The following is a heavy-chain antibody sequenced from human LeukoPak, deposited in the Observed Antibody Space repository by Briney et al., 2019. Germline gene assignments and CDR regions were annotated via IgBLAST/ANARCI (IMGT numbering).Heavy chain of an antibody. CDR2: IYYSGGT. J-gene: IGHJ4*02. V-gene: IGHV4-61*05. D-gene: IGHD3-22*01. CDR3: ARDGLYDSSGYYMDS. Sequence: PSETLSLTCTVSGGSISSSSYYWGWLRQSPGKGLGWLGYIYYSGGTNYNPSLMSRVTISVDRAQNQFSLSLRSVTAADTAVYYCARDGLYDSSGYYMDSWGQGTLVIVSS. CDR1: GGSISSSSYY.